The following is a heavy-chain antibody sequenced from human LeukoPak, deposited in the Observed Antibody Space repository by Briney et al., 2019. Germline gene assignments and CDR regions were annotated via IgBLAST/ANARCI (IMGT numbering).Heavy chain of an antibody. CDR2: ISSSSSYI. Sequence: SGGSLRLSCAASGFTFSSYSMNWVRQAPGKGLEWVSSISSSSSYIYYADSVKGRFTISRDNAKNSLYLQTNSLRAEDTAVYYCARARYNWMFFDYWGQGTLVTVSS. V-gene: IGHV3-21*01. D-gene: IGHD1-20*01. J-gene: IGHJ4*02. CDR3: ARARYNWMFFDY. CDR1: GFTFSSYS.